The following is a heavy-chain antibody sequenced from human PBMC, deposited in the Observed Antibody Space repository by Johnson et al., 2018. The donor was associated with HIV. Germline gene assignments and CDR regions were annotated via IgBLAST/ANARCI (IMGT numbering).Heavy chain of an antibody. Sequence: QEKLVESGGGVVQPGRSLRLSCAASGFTFSSYGMHWVRQAPGKGLEWVAVISYDGSNKFYADSVQGRFTISRDNSKNTLSLQMNSLRAEDTAVYYCARGRTVVSVFDIWGQGTMVTVSS. CDR2: ISYDGSNK. J-gene: IGHJ3*02. CDR3: ARGRTVVSVFDI. D-gene: IGHD3-3*01. V-gene: IGHV3-30*03. CDR1: GFTFSSYG.